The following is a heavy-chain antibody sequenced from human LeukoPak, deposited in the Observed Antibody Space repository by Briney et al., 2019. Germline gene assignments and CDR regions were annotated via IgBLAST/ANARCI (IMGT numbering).Heavy chain of an antibody. V-gene: IGHV3-48*01. Sequence: GGSLRLSCAASGFTFSSYSMNWVRQAPGRGLEWVSYISGSSRPIYYADSVKGRFTISRDNAKNSLYLQMNSLRAEDTAVYYCARGPLLWFGDPSDYWGQGTLVTVSS. D-gene: IGHD3-10*01. J-gene: IGHJ4*02. CDR3: ARGPLLWFGDPSDY. CDR1: GFTFSSYS. CDR2: ISGSSRPI.